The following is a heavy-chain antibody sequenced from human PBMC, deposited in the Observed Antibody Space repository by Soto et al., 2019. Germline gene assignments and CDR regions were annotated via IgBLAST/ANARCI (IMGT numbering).Heavy chain of an antibody. D-gene: IGHD3-3*02. CDR2: IYYSGST. V-gene: IGHV4-39*01. CDR3: AALSIWSLDY. Sequence: QLPLQESGPGLVKPSETLSLTCTVSGGSISSSSYYWGWIRQPPGKGLEWIGNIYYSGSTYYNPSLKSRVTISVDTSKNQFSLKLSSVTAADTAVYYCAALSIWSLDYWGQGTLVTVSS. J-gene: IGHJ4*02. CDR1: GGSISSSSYY.